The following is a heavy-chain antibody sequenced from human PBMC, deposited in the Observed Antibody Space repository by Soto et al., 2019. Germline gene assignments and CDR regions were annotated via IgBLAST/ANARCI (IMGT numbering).Heavy chain of an antibody. CDR1: GFTFSSYG. J-gene: IGHJ5*02. D-gene: IGHD2-15*01. CDR2: ISYDGSNK. V-gene: IGHV3-30*18. CDR3: AKAGVYCSGGSCPDNWFDP. Sequence: QVQLVESGGGVVQPGRSLRLSCAASGFTFSSYGMHWVHQAPGKGLERVAVISYDGSNKYYADSVKGRFTISRDNSNNTLYLQMNSLRAEDTAVYYCAKAGVYCSGGSCPDNWFDPWGHGTLVTVSS.